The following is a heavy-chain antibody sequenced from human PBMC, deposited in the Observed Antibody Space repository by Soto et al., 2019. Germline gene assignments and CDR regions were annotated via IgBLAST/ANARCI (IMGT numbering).Heavy chain of an antibody. V-gene: IGHV4-61*01. D-gene: IGHD3-10*01. J-gene: IGHJ6*02. CDR1: GEAVGSDQSY. CDR3: ARGRADSAGSRLGRRMDV. Sequence: QVQLQESGPGLGKPSDTLSLICFVSGEAVGSDQSYWNWIRQAPGKGLEWIGHIFVTGATKYSASLKSRGTMSVDTSKSQISMKLTSVTAADSATYVCARGRADSAGSRLGRRMDVWGQGTTVTVAS. CDR2: IFVTGAT.